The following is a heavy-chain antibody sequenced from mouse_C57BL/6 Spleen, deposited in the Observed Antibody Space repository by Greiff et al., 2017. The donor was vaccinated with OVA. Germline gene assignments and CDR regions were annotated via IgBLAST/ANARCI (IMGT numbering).Heavy chain of an antibody. Sequence: EVQLQQPGPELVKPGASVKISCKASGYTFTDYNMDWVKQSHGKSLEWIGDINPNNGGTIYNQKFKGKATLTVDKSSSTAYMELRSLTSEDTAVYYCARQRLRRESFFDYWGQGTTLTVAS. CDR2: INPNNGGT. D-gene: IGHD2-4*01. CDR3: ARQRLRRESFFDY. J-gene: IGHJ2*01. V-gene: IGHV1-18*01. CDR1: GYTFTDYN.